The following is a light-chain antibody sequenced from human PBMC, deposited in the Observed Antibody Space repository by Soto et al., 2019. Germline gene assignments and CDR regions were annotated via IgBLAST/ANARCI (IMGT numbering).Light chain of an antibody. CDR1: QSVSGN. J-gene: IGKJ1*01. CDR3: HQSSKWPPWT. CDR2: DAS. V-gene: IGKV3-11*01. Sequence: EIVLTQSPGTLSLSPGERAILSCWASQSVSGNLAWYQQKPGQTPRLLIYDASDRATGVPARFSGSGSGTDFTLTISSLEPEDFAVYYCHQSSKWPPWTFGQGTKVDIK.